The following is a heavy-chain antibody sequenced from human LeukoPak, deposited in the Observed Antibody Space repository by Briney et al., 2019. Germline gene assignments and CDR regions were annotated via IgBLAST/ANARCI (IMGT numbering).Heavy chain of an antibody. D-gene: IGHD3-3*01. CDR1: GFTFTMFG. CDR2: IDARSGIV. V-gene: IGHV3-48*01. Sequence: GGSLRLSCAASGFTFTMFGMNWVRQAPGKGLEGVSYIDARSGIVYYADSVQGRFTISRDDAKDSVFLQMNSLRVDDTAVYYCARTYDFGRGPPGDAFDNWGQGTLVTVPS. CDR3: ARTYDFGRGPPGDAFDN. J-gene: IGHJ3*02.